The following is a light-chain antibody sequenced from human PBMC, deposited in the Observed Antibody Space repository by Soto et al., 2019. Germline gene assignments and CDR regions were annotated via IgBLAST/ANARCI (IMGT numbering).Light chain of an antibody. CDR1: QSVLYSSNNKNY. CDR2: WAS. J-gene: IGKJ3*01. CDR3: QQYYSTSGALFT. V-gene: IGKV4-1*01. Sequence: DIVMTQSPDSLAVSLGERATINCKSSQSVLYSSNNKNYLAWYQQKPGQPPKLLIYWASTRESGVPDRFSGSGSGTDFTLTISSLQAEDVAVYYCQQYYSTSGALFTFGPGTKVDIK.